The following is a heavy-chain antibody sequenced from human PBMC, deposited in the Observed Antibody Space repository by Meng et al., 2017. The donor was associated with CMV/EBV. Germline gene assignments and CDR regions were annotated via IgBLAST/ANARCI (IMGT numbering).Heavy chain of an antibody. CDR3: ARDPGGFDCSSTSCYSLK. J-gene: IGHJ4*02. D-gene: IGHD2-2*02. CDR2: IYPGDSDT. CDR1: GYSFTSYW. V-gene: IGHV5-51*01. Sequence: GESLKISCKGSGYSFTSYWIGWVRQMPGKGLEWVGIIYPGDSDTRYSPSFQGQVTISADKSISTAYLQWSSLKASDTAMYYCARDPGGFDCSSTSCYSLKWGQGTLVTVSS.